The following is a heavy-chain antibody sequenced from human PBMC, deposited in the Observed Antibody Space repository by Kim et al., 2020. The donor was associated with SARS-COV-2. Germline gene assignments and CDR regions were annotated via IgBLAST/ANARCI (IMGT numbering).Heavy chain of an antibody. Sequence: SETLSLTCAVYGGSFSGYYWSWIRQPPGKGLEWIGEINHSGSTNYNPSLKSRVTISVDTSKNQFSLKLSSVTAADTAVYYCARSWRPRVLRWQLGSYYFDYWGQGTLVTVSS. CDR2: INHSGST. CDR1: GGSFSGYY. J-gene: IGHJ4*02. V-gene: IGHV4-34*01. CDR3: ARSWRPRVLRWQLGSYYFDY. D-gene: IGHD6-6*01.